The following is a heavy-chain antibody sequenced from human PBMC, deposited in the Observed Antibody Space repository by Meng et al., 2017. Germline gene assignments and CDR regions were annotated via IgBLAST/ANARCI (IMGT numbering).Heavy chain of an antibody. CDR1: GYNFTSYA. D-gene: IGHD5-18*01. CDR2: INTNTGNP. CDR3: AREPYGYFTDY. Sequence: QVQSVQCVCELKKPGASVTVSCKASGYNFTSYAMNGVRQAPGQGLEWMGWINTNTGNPTYAQGFTGRFVFSLDTSVSTAYLQISSLKAEDTAVYYCAREPYGYFTDYWGQGTLVTVSS. V-gene: IGHV7-4-1*02. J-gene: IGHJ4*02.